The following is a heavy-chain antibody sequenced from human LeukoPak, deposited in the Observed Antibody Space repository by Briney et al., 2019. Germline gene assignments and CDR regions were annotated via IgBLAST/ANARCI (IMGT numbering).Heavy chain of an antibody. J-gene: IGHJ5*02. V-gene: IGHV3-11*04. CDR3: ARDDGSGWS. CDR2: ISSSGSTI. D-gene: IGHD6-19*01. CDR1: GFTFSSYA. Sequence: MPGGSLRLSCAASGFTFSSYAMSWIRQAPGKGLEWVSYISSSGSTIYYADSVKGRFTISRDNAKNSLYLQMNGLRAEDTAAYYCARDDGSGWSWGQGTLVTVSS.